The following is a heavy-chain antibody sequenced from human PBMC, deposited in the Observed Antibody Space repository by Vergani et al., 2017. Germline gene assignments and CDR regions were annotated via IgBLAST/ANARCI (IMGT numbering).Heavy chain of an antibody. Sequence: EVQLVESGGGLVQPGGSLRLSCAASGFTFSSYAMHWVRQAPGKGLEYVSAISSNGGSTYYADSVKGRFTISRDNSKNTLYLQMGSLRAEDMAVYYCARGGITIFPPPYYMDVWGKGTTVTVSS. J-gene: IGHJ6*03. D-gene: IGHD3-3*01. V-gene: IGHV3-64*07. CDR1: GFTFSSYA. CDR2: ISSNGGST. CDR3: ARGGITIFPPPYYMDV.